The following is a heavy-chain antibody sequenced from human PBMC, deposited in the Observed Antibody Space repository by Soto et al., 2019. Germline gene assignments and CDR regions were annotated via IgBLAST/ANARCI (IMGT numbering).Heavy chain of an antibody. Sequence: QVQLVQSAAEMKKPGSSVKVSCQSSGGTFNTYAMNWVRQAPGQGPEWMGDISPMFGAANYAPKFQGRVTITADESTGTSYMQLSSLTSEGTALYFCAREVQVHAPAFVYWGQGTLVTVSS. CDR2: ISPMFGAA. CDR3: AREVQVHAPAFVY. J-gene: IGHJ4*02. CDR1: GGTFNTYA. V-gene: IGHV1-69*19. D-gene: IGHD3-10*01.